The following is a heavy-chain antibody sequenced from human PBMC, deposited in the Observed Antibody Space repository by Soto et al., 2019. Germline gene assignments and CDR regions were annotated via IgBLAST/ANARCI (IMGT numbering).Heavy chain of an antibody. CDR3: VKDIGSSNYYYGMDV. Sequence: GGSLRLSCAASGFTFDDYAMHWVRQAPGKGLEWVSGVSWDSAKRAYADSVKGRFTISRDNAKNSLYLQMNSLRAEDTALYYCVKDIGSSNYYYGMDVWGQGTTVTVSS. CDR1: GFTFDDYA. CDR2: VSWDSAKR. D-gene: IGHD2-2*01. J-gene: IGHJ6*02. V-gene: IGHV3-9*01.